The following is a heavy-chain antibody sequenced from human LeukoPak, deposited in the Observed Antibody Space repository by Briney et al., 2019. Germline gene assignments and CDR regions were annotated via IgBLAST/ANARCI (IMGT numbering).Heavy chain of an antibody. Sequence: GASVKVSCKASGYTFTSYYMHWVRQAPGQGLEWMGIINPSGGSTSYAQKFQGRVTMTRDTSTSTVYMELSSLRSEDTAVYYCARVYSSSWYATSDAFDIWGQGTMVTVSS. CDR1: GYTFTSYY. CDR3: ARVYSSSWYATSDAFDI. V-gene: IGHV1-46*01. CDR2: INPSGGST. J-gene: IGHJ3*02. D-gene: IGHD6-13*01.